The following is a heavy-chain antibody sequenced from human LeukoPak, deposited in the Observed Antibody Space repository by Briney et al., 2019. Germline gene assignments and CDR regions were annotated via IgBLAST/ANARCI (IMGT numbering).Heavy chain of an antibody. J-gene: IGHJ6*03. V-gene: IGHV4-59*11. CDR3: ARGPQTANQYPPYNSYYMDI. Sequence: SETLSLTCTVSGGPIGSHYWTWIRQPPGKELEWIGHIYYSGSIDYNPSLKSRVTISVDTSKNQFSLKLRSVTTADTALYYCARGPQTANQYPPYNSYYMDIWGKGTTVTVSS. D-gene: IGHD2-2*02. CDR2: IYYSGSI. CDR1: GGPIGSHY.